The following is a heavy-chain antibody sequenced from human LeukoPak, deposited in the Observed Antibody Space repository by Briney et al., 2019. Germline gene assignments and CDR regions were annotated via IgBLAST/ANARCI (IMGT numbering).Heavy chain of an antibody. CDR1: GGSISSSSYY. D-gene: IGHD3-9*01. J-gene: IGHJ5*02. V-gene: IGHV4-39*07. CDR3: ARGLRYFDWVGKWFDP. CDR2: IYYSGST. Sequence: SETLSLTCTVSGGSISSSSYYWGWIRQPPGKGLEWIGSIYYSGSTYYNPSLKSRVTISVDTSKNQFSLKLSSVTAADTAVYYCARGLRYFDWVGKWFDPWGQGTLVTVSS.